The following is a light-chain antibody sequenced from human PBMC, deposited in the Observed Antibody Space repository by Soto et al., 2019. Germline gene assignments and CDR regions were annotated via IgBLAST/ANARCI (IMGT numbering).Light chain of an antibody. Sequence: QSVLTQAPSASGTPGQRVTISCSGSSSNIGSKTVNWYQQLPGMAPKLLIFNNHQRPSGVPDRCSGSKSGTSASLAISGLQSEDEDDYYCAAWDDSLNACVFGTGTKLTVL. V-gene: IGLV1-44*01. CDR1: SSNIGSKT. CDR2: NNH. J-gene: IGLJ1*01. CDR3: AAWDDSLNACV.